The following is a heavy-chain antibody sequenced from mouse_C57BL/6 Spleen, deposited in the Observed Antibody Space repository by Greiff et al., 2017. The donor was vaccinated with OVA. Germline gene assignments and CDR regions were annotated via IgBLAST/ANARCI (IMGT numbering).Heavy chain of an antibody. CDR3: ARKDYYYDYEDYAMDY. CDR1: GYTFTGYW. Sequence: VKLQESGAELMKPGASVKLSCKATGYTFTGYWIEWVKQRPGHGLEWIGEILPGSGSTNYNEKFKGKATFTADTSSNTAYMQLSSLTTEDSAIYYCARKDYYYDYEDYAMDYWGQGTSVTVSS. CDR2: ILPGSGST. J-gene: IGHJ4*01. V-gene: IGHV1-9*01. D-gene: IGHD2-4*01.